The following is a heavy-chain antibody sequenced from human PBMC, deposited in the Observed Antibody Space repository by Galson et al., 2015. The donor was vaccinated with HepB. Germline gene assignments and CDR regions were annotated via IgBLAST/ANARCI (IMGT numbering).Heavy chain of an antibody. D-gene: IGHD6-19*01. J-gene: IGHJ5*02. CDR1: GFTFNDYA. V-gene: IGHV3-48*03. CDR2: ITNSGTTI. CDR3: ARGRSAWSTHDWFDP. Sequence: SLRLSCAASGFTFNDYATHWVRHAPGKGLEWVSYITNSGTTIYFADSMKGRFTISRDNAKNSLYLHMNSLRAEDSAVYYCARGRSAWSTHDWFDPWGQGTLVTVSS.